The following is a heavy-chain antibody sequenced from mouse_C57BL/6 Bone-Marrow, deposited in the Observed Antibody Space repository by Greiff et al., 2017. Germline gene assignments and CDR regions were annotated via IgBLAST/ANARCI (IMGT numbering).Heavy chain of an antibody. J-gene: IGHJ1*03. Sequence: QVHVKQSGAELARPGASVKLSCKASGYTFTSYGISWVKQRTGQGLEWSGEIYPRSGNTYYNEKFKGKATLTADKSSSTAYMELRSLASEDSAVSFCGGRNYDYEEWYFDVWGTGTTVSVSS. V-gene: IGHV1-81*01. CDR2: IYPRSGNT. CDR1: GYTFTSYG. CDR3: GGRNYDYEEWYFDV. D-gene: IGHD2-4*01.